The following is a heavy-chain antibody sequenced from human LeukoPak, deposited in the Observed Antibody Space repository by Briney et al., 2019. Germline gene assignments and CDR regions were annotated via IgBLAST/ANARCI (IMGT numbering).Heavy chain of an antibody. Sequence: KPGGSLRLSCATSGFTFSSYSMNWVRQAPGKGLEWVSSISSSSSYIYYADSVKGRFTISRDNAKSSLYLQMNSLRAEDTAVYYCARGGYNWNDVGDYWGQGTLVTVSS. CDR1: GFTFSSYS. V-gene: IGHV3-21*01. CDR2: ISSSSSYI. CDR3: ARGGYNWNDVGDY. D-gene: IGHD1-1*01. J-gene: IGHJ4*02.